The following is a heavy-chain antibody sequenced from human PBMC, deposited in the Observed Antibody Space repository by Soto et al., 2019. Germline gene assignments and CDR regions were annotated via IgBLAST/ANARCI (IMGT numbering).Heavy chain of an antibody. Sequence: SETLSLTCAVYGGSFSGYYWSWMRQPPGKGLEWIGEINHSGSTNYNPSLKSRVTISVDTSKNQFSLKLSSVTAADTAVYYCARGKYYYDSSGYYGGHYFDYWGQGTPVT. J-gene: IGHJ4*02. CDR1: GGSFSGYY. D-gene: IGHD3-22*01. V-gene: IGHV4-34*01. CDR2: INHSGST. CDR3: ARGKYYYDSSGYYGGHYFDY.